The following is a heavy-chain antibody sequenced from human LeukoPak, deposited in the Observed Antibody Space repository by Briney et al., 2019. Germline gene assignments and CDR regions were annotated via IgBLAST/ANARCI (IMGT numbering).Heavy chain of an antibody. Sequence: SQTLSLTCAISGDSVSSNSAAWNWIRQSPSRGLEWLGRTYDRSKWYNDYAVSVKSRITINPDTSKNQLSLQLNSVTPEGTAVYYCARAGYDFWSGYYNYWGQGTLVTVSS. CDR3: ARAGYDFWSGYYNY. V-gene: IGHV6-1*01. D-gene: IGHD3-3*01. CDR2: TYDRSKWYN. J-gene: IGHJ4*02. CDR1: GDSVSSNSAA.